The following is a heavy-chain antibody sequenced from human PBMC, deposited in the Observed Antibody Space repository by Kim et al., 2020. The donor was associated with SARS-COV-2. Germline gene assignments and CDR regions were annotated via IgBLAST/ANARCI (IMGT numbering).Heavy chain of an antibody. D-gene: IGHD2-2*01. J-gene: IGHJ2*01. CDR3: ARFGIVVVDYWYFDL. V-gene: IGHV3-21*01. CDR1: GFTFSSYS. CDR2: ISSSSSYI. Sequence: GGSLRLSCAXSGFTFSSYSMNWVRQAPGKGLEWVSSISSSSSYIYYADSVKGRFTISRDNAKNSLYLQMNSLRAEDTAVYYCARFGIVVVDYWYFDLWGRGTLVTVSS.